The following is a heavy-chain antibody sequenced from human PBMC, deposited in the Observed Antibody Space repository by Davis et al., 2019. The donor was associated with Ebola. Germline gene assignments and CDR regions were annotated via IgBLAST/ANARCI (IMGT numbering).Heavy chain of an antibody. V-gene: IGHV3-48*01. CDR1: GFRFATYT. J-gene: IGHJ4*02. CDR3: ARVRGTGDPDY. D-gene: IGHD7-27*01. CDR2: ISSSSTNI. Sequence: GGSLRLSCAASGFRFATYTMNWVRQAPGKGLEWISYISSSSTNIYYADSVKGRFTISRDNSKNTLYLQRNSLRAEDTAVYYCARVRGTGDPDYWGQGTLVTVSS.